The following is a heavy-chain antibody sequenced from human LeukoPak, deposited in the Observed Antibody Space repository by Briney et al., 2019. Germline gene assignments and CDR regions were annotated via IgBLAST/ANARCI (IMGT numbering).Heavy chain of an antibody. D-gene: IGHD1-26*01. Sequence: GGSLRLSCSDSGFNFSNYAMHWVRQAPGKGLEYVSAISSDGGNTYYADSVKGRFTISRDNSKNTLYLQMSSLRAEDTAVYYCAMATWVGGLDYWGQGTLVTVSS. CDR1: GFNFSNYA. CDR2: ISSDGGNT. V-gene: IGHV3-64D*09. CDR3: AMATWVGGLDY. J-gene: IGHJ4*02.